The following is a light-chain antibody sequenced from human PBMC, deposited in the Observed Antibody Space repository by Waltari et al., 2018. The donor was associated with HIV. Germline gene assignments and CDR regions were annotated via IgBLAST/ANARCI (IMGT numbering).Light chain of an antibody. CDR3: ASLSNSVTLVV. V-gene: IGLV2-14*01. J-gene: IGLJ2*01. CDR2: DVK. CDR1: NSDIGASDY. Sequence: QSDLSQPASVSGSPGQSVTISCNGTNSDIGASDYVSWYQKFPDRAPGLLIYDVKKRPCGISSRLSGSKAANTASLTISGLQPEDEADFYCASLSNSVTLVVFGGGTHLTVL.